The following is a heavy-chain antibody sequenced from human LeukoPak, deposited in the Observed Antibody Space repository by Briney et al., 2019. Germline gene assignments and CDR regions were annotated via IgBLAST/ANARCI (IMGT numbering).Heavy chain of an antibody. Sequence: GGSLRLSCAASGFTFSNAWMSWVRQAPGKGLECVGRIKSKTDGGATDYAAPVKGRFTISSDDSKTTLYLQMNSLKTEDTAVYYCTTDWHIVVVIAPIPDAFDIWGQGTMVTVSS. CDR3: TTDWHIVVVIAPIPDAFDI. CDR1: GFTFSNAW. V-gene: IGHV3-15*01. D-gene: IGHD2-21*01. CDR2: IKSKTDGGAT. J-gene: IGHJ3*02.